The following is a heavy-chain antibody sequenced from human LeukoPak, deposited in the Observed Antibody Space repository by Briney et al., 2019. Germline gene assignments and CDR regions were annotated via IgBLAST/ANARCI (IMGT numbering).Heavy chain of an antibody. CDR2: IYYSGST. CDR3: ARRGLYGDYTGSPIDY. D-gene: IGHD4-17*01. V-gene: IGHV4-39*01. CDR1: GGSISSSSYY. J-gene: IGHJ4*02. Sequence: SETLSLTCTVSGGSISSSSYYWGWIRQPPGKGLEWIGSIYYSGSTYYNPSLKSRVTISVDTSKNQFSLKLSSVTAADTAVYYCARRGLYGDYTGSPIDYWGQGTLVTVPS.